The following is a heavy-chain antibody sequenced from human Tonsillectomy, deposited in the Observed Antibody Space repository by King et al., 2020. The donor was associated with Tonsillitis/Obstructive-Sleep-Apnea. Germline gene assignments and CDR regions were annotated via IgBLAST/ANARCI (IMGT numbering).Heavy chain of an antibody. CDR3: EKEGITIFGERRDFDY. CDR1: GFTFSSYA. Sequence: VQLVESGGGLVQPGGSLRLSCAASGFTFSSYAMSWVRQAPGKGLEWVSAISGSGGSTYYADSVKGRFTISRDNSKNTLYLQMNSLRAEDTAVYYCEKEGITIFGERRDFDYWGQGTLVTVSS. V-gene: IGHV3-23*04. CDR2: ISGSGGST. J-gene: IGHJ4*02. D-gene: IGHD3-3*01.